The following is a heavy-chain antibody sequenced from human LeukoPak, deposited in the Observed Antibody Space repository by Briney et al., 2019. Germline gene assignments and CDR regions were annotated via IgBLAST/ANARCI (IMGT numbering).Heavy chain of an antibody. CDR3: AKDAQRGFDYSNSLEN. CDR1: KFTFSHYG. V-gene: IGHV3-33*06. D-gene: IGHD4-11*01. CDR2: IWNDGSNQ. J-gene: IGHJ4*02. Sequence: GRSLRLSCAASKFTFSHYGMHWVRQAPGKGLEWVAVIWNDGSNQYYADSVKGRFTVSRDNPQNTLYLQMNSLRPEDTAVYYCAKDAQRGFDYSNSLENWGQGTLVTVSS.